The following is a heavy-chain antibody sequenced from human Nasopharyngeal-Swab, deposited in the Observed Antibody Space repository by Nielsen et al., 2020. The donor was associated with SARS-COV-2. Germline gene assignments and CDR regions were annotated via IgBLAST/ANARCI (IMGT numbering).Heavy chain of an antibody. D-gene: IGHD3-10*01. CDR2: ISSSSSYI. J-gene: IGHJ6*03. CDR3: ARGGSPGNYFYYMDV. Sequence: WIRQPPGKGLEWVSSISSSSSYIYYADSVKGRFTISRDNAKNSLYLQMNSLRGEDTALFYCARGGSPGNYFYYMDVWGKGTTVTVSS. V-gene: IGHV3-21*01.